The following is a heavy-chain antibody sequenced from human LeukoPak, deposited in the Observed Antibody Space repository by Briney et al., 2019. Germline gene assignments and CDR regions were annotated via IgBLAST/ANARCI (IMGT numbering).Heavy chain of an antibody. Sequence: SETLSLTCTVSGGSISSGGYYWSWIRQHPGKGLEWIGYIYYSGSTYYNPSLKSRVTISVDTSKNQFSLKLSSATAADTAVYYCARAGYYDSSGPLLGAFDYWGQGTLVTVSS. CDR3: ARAGYYDSSGPLLGAFDY. CDR1: GGSISSGGYY. CDR2: IYYSGST. V-gene: IGHV4-31*03. D-gene: IGHD3-22*01. J-gene: IGHJ4*02.